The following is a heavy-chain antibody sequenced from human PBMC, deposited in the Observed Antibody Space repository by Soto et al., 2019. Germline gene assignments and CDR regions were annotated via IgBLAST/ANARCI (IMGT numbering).Heavy chain of an antibody. V-gene: IGHV3-11*01. CDR3: ARLQLELPPSYYYYYYMDV. Sequence: GESLKISCAASGFAFSDYYMSWIRQAPGKGLEWVSYISSSGSTIYYADSVKGRFTISRYNAKNSLYLQMNSLRAEDTAVYYCARLQLELPPSYYYYYYMDVWGKGTTVTVSS. CDR2: ISSSGSTI. J-gene: IGHJ6*03. D-gene: IGHD1-7*01. CDR1: GFAFSDYY.